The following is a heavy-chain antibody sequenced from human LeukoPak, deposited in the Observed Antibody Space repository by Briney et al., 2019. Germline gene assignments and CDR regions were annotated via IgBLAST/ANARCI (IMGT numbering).Heavy chain of an antibody. D-gene: IGHD1-7*01. CDR1: GYTFTSYD. V-gene: IGHV1-8*03. J-gene: IGHJ5*02. CDR2: MNPNSGNT. CDR3: ARAPPNPYITGTTGRRNNWFDP. Sequence: GASVKVSCKASGYTFTSYDINWVRQATGQGLEWMGWMNPNSGNTGYAQKFQGRVTITRNTSISTAYMELSSLRSEDTAVYYCARAPPNPYITGTTGRRNNWFDPWGQGTLVTVSS.